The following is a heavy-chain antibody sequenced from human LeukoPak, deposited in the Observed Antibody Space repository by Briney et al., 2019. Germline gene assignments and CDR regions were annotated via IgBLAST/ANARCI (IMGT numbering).Heavy chain of an antibody. Sequence: SETLSLTCTVSGCSINSSSYYWGWLPQPPGKGLEWIGSIYYSGSTYYNPSLKSRVTISVDTYKNQFSLRLGSVAGADTAVYFWASGVAAAAADWYFDVWGRGTLVTVSS. D-gene: IGHD6-13*01. J-gene: IGHJ2*01. V-gene: IGHV4-39*07. CDR2: IYYSGST. CDR3: ASGVAAAAADWYFDV. CDR1: GCSINSSSYY.